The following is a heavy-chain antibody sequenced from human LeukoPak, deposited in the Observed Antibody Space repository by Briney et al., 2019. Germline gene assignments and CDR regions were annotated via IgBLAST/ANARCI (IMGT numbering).Heavy chain of an antibody. CDR1: GFTFSSYA. J-gene: IGHJ5*02. CDR3: AKAKYSPYWFDP. V-gene: IGHV3-23*01. CDR2: ISGSGGST. D-gene: IGHD5-12*01. Sequence: GGSLRLSCAASGFTFSSYAMSWVRQAPGKGLEWVSAISGSGGSTYCADSVKGRFTISRDNSKNTLYLQMNSLRAEDTAVYYCAKAKYSPYWFDPWGQGTLVTVSS.